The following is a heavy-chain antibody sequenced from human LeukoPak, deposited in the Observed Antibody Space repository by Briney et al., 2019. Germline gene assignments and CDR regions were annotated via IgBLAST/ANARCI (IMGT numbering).Heavy chain of an antibody. CDR3: AGAGAAAGTGFDY. V-gene: IGHV4-34*01. CDR2: INHSGST. CDR1: GGSFSGYY. D-gene: IGHD6-13*01. Sequence: SETLSLTCAVYGGSFSGYYWSWIRQPPGKGLEWIGEINHSGSTNYNPSLKSRVTISVDTSKNQFSLKLSSVTAADTAVYYCAGAGAAAGTGFDYWGQGTLVTVSS. J-gene: IGHJ4*02.